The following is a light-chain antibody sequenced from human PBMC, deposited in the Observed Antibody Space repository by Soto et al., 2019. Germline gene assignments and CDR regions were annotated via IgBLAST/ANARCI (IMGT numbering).Light chain of an antibody. CDR2: SNN. J-gene: IGLJ3*02. Sequence: QSVLTQPPSASGTPGQRVTMSCSGSSSNIGSHTVNWYQQLPGTAPKLLIDSNNKRPSGVPDRFSDSKSGTSASLAISGLQSEDEADYYCAAWDDSLNGWVFGGGTQLTVL. V-gene: IGLV1-44*01. CDR3: AAWDDSLNGWV. CDR1: SSNIGSHT.